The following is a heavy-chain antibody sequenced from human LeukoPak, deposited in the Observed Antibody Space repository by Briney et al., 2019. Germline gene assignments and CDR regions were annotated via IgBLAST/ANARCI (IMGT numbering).Heavy chain of an antibody. V-gene: IGHV3-48*01. CDR3: AAGSGYDLGTFGY. Sequence: PGGSLRLSCAASGFTFSSYSMNWVRQAPGKGLEWVSYISSSSSTIYYADSVKGRFTISRDNAKNSLYLQMNSLRAEDTAVYYCAAGSGYDLGTFGYWGQGTLVTVSS. D-gene: IGHD5-12*01. CDR2: ISSSSSTI. CDR1: GFTFSSYS. J-gene: IGHJ4*02.